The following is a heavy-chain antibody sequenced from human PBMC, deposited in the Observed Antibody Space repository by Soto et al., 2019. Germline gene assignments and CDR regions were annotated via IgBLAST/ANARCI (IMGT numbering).Heavy chain of an antibody. D-gene: IGHD2-2*01. CDR2: MNPNSGNT. Sequence: QVQLVQSGAEVKKPGASVKVSCKASGYTFTSYDINWVRQATGQGLEWMGWMNPNSGNTGYAQKFQGRVTMTRNTSXXTAYMELSSLRSEDTAVYYCARGRRYQLLNYGMDVWGQGTTVTVSS. CDR1: GYTFTSYD. V-gene: IGHV1-8*01. J-gene: IGHJ6*02. CDR3: ARGRRYQLLNYGMDV.